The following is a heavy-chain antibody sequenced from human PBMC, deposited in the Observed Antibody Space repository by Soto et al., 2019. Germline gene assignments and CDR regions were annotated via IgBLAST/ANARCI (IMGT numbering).Heavy chain of an antibody. CDR1: GGSISSGDYY. Sequence: ASETLSLTCTVSGGSISSGDYYWSWIRQPPGKGLEWIGYIYYSGSTYYNPSLKSRVTISVDTSKNQFSLKLSSVTAADTAVYYCARVDYDSSGYWSYYFDYWGQGTLVTVSS. CDR3: ARVDYDSSGYWSYYFDY. V-gene: IGHV4-30-4*01. CDR2: IYYSGST. J-gene: IGHJ4*02. D-gene: IGHD3-22*01.